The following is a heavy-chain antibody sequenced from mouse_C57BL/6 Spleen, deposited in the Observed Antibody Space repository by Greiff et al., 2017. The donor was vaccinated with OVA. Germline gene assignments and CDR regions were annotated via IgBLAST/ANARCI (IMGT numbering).Heavy chain of an antibody. J-gene: IGHJ4*01. V-gene: IGHV1-64*01. CDR3: SRCARDAMDY. CDR2: IHPNSGST. D-gene: IGHD3-1*01. CDR1: GYTFTSYW. Sequence: QVQLQQPGAELVKPGASVKLSCKASGYTFTSYWMHWVKQRPGQGLEWIGMIHPNSGSTNYNEKFKSKATLTADKSSSTAYMELRSLTSEDSAVYYCSRCARDAMDYWGQGTSVTVSS.